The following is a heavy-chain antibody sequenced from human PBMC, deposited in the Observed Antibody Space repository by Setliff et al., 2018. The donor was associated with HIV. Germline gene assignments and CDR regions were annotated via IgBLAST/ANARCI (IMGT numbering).Heavy chain of an antibody. Sequence: SETLSLTCSVSGGSISSGTNYWSWIRQPAGKGLEWIGRIYSSGSTNYNPSLKSRVTISVDTSKNQFSLKLSSVTAADTAVYYCARDPGITFGGVIAPYYYMDVWGKGTTVTVSS. CDR1: GGSISSGTNY. V-gene: IGHV4-61*02. CDR3: ARDPGITFGGVIAPYYYMDV. D-gene: IGHD3-16*02. J-gene: IGHJ6*03. CDR2: IYSSGST.